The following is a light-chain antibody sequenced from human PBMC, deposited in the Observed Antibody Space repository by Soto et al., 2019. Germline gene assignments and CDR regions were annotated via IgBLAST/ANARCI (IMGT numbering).Light chain of an antibody. Sequence: QSVLTQPPSASGTPGQRVTISCSGSSSNIGSNTVNWYQQLQGTAPKLLIYSNNQRPSGVPDRFSGCKSGTSASLAISGLQSEDEADYYCAAWDDSLNGWVFGGGTKLTVL. CDR1: SSNIGSNT. CDR2: SNN. J-gene: IGLJ3*02. V-gene: IGLV1-44*01. CDR3: AAWDDSLNGWV.